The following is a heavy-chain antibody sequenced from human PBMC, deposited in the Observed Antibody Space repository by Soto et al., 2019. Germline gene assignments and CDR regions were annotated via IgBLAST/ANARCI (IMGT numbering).Heavy chain of an antibody. CDR2: ISGSGGST. CDR1: GFTFSSYA. D-gene: IGHD6-19*01. CDR3: AKHSSGLYFGMDV. Sequence: GGSLRLSCAASGFTFSSYAMSWVRQAPGKGLEWVSAISGSGGSTYYADSVKGRFTISRDNSKNTPYLQMNSLRAEDTAVYYCAKHSSGLYFGMDVWGQGTTVTVSS. V-gene: IGHV3-23*01. J-gene: IGHJ6*02.